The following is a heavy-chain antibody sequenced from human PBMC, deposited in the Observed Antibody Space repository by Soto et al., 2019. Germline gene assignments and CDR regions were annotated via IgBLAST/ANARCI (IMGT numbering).Heavy chain of an antibody. CDR2: IYYSGST. D-gene: IGHD1-7*01. V-gene: IGHV4-59*08. CDR1: GGSISSYY. J-gene: IGHJ3*02. CDR3: ARHSRTGTRDAFDI. Sequence: SETLSLTCTVSGGSISSYYWSWIRQPPGKGLEWIGYIYYSGSTNYNPSLKSRVTISVDTSKNQFSLKLSSVTAADTAVYYCARHSRTGTRDAFDIWGQGTMVTFSS.